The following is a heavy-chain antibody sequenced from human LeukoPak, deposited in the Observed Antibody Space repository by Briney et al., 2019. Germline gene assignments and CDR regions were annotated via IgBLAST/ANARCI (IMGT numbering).Heavy chain of an antibody. CDR2: ISYDGSNK. CDR1: GFTFSSYA. J-gene: IGHJ4*02. Sequence: GGSLRLSCAASGFTFSSYAMHWVRQAPGEGLEWVAVISYDGSNKYYADSVKGRFTISRDNSKNTLYLQMNSLRAEDTAVYYCARDSPELAGPYWGQGTLVTVSS. V-gene: IGHV3-30-3*01. CDR3: ARDSPELAGPY. D-gene: IGHD1-26*01.